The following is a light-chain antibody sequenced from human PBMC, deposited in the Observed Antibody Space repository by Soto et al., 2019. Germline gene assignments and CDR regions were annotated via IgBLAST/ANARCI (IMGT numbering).Light chain of an antibody. V-gene: IGKV3-20*01. CDR3: QQYGGSPLVT. CDR2: GAS. J-gene: IGKJ2*01. CDR1: QSVSSVS. Sequence: EIVLTQSPGTLSLSPGERATLSCRASQSVSSVSLAWYQQKPGQAPRLLVYGASTRATGIPDRFSGSGSGTDFTLNISRLEHEDFAVYYCQQYGGSPLVTFGQGTKLEIK.